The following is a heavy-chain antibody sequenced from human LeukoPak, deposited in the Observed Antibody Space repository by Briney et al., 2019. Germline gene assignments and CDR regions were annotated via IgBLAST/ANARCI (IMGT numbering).Heavy chain of an antibody. D-gene: IGHD2-2*01. CDR1: GGSFSGYY. CDR3: ATHPPDYCGSTSCSDY. Sequence: SETLSLTCAVYGGSFSGYYWSWIRQPPGKGLEWIGEINHSGSTNYNPSLKSRVTISVDTSKNQFSLKLSSVTAADTAVYYCATHPPDYCGSTSCSDYWGQGTLVIVSS. V-gene: IGHV4-34*01. CDR2: INHSGST. J-gene: IGHJ4*02.